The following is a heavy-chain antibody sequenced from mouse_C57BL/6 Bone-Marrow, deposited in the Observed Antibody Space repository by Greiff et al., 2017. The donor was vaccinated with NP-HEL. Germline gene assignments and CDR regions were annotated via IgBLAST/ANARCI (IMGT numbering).Heavy chain of an antibody. Sequence: LVESGGGLVQPGGSLKLSCAASGFTFSDYYMYWVRQTPAKSLEWVAYISNGGGSTYYPDPVMARLTISRDNAKNTLYLQMSRLKSEDTAMYYCARHRGDSSGYVAYWGQGTLVTVSA. CDR1: GFTFSDYY. CDR3: ARHRGDSSGYVAY. D-gene: IGHD3-2*02. J-gene: IGHJ3*01. V-gene: IGHV5-12*01. CDR2: ISNGGGST.